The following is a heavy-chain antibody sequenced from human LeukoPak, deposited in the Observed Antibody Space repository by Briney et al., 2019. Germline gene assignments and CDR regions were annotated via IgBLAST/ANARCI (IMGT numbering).Heavy chain of an antibody. CDR1: GGSIGSYY. CDR2: IYYSGGT. CDR3: ARPASGSYPDAFDI. J-gene: IGHJ3*02. V-gene: IGHV4-59*08. Sequence: PSETLSLTCTVSGGSIGSYYWSWIRQPPGKGLEWIGYIYYSGGTNYNPSLKSRVTISVDTSKNQFSLKLSSVTAADTAMYYCARPASGSYPDAFDIWGQGTMVTVSS. D-gene: IGHD1-26*01.